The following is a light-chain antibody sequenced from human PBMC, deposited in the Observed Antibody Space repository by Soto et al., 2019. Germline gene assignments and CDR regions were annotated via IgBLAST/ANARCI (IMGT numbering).Light chain of an antibody. Sequence: DIQMTQSPSTLSASVGDRATTTCRASQSIYRWLAWYQQKPEKAPKLLISQASSLESGVPSRCSGSGSGTEFTLSISGLQSDDSATYYCQQYDSYSWTFGQGTKVEIK. CDR3: QQYDSYSWT. V-gene: IGKV1-5*03. J-gene: IGKJ1*01. CDR1: QSIYRW. CDR2: QAS.